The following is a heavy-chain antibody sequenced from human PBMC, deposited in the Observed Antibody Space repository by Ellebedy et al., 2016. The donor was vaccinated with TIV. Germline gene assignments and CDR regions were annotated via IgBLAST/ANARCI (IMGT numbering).Heavy chain of an antibody. J-gene: IGHJ6*02. D-gene: IGHD2/OR15-2a*01. Sequence: AASVKVSCKASGYTFTAYYMHWVRQAPGQGLEWMGWINPNSGGTNLPQKFQGRVTMTRDRSISTAYMELSRLRSDDTAVYYCARERDVSMASYYYYGMDVWGQGTTVTVSS. CDR1: GYTFTAYY. CDR2: INPNSGGT. V-gene: IGHV1-2*02. CDR3: ARERDVSMASYYYYGMDV.